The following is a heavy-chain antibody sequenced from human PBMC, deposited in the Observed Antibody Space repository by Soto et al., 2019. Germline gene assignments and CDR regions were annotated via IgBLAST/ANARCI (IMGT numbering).Heavy chain of an antibody. CDR1: GSSFSAYD. Sequence: EVQLSESGGGLVQFGGSLRLSCAASGSSFSAYDINWVRQAPGKGLEWVSAIDRSGEIAYYADSVKGLFTISRDKAKSTLYLQMNSLRATDTAVYYCAKGGFRVHYGMDVWGPGTTVTVSS. CDR3: AKGGFRVHYGMDV. J-gene: IGHJ6*02. CDR2: IDRSGEIA. V-gene: IGHV3-23*01.